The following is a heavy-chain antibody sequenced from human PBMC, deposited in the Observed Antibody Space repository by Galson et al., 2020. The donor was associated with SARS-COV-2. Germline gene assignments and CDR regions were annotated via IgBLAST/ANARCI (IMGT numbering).Heavy chain of an antibody. J-gene: IGHJ4*02. Sequence: GESLKISCKGSGFSFTSYWIAWVRQMPAKGLEYMGITYLGDSDTRYSPSFQGQVTISADKSITTAYLQWSSLKASDTAIYYCAAYYESSGYYGTQPSNWGQGTLVTVSS. CDR3: AAYYESSGYYGTQPSN. V-gene: IGHV5-51*01. CDR2: TYLGDSDT. D-gene: IGHD3-22*01. CDR1: GFSFTSYW.